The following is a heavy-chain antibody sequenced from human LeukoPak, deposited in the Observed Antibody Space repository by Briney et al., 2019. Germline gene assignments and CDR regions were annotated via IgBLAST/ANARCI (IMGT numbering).Heavy chain of an antibody. V-gene: IGHV3-48*03. D-gene: IGHD6-13*01. Sequence: GGSLRLSCAASGFTFSSYEMNWVRQAPGKGLEWVSYISSSGSTIYYADSVKGRFTISRDNAKNSLYLQMNSLRAEDTAVYYCARGGYSSSWGGPGYWGQGTLVTVSS. CDR3: ARGGYSSSWGGPGY. J-gene: IGHJ4*02. CDR2: ISSSGSTI. CDR1: GFTFSSYE.